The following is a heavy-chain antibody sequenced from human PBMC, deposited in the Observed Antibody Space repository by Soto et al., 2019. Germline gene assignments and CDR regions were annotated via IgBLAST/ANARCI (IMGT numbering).Heavy chain of an antibody. CDR2: ISGSGGST. CDR3: AKDLRGYDYPMNGHAFDI. CDR1: GVNFSSYA. V-gene: IGHV3-23*01. D-gene: IGHD5-12*01. J-gene: IGHJ3*02. Sequence: PGGSLRLSCAASGVNFSSYARSWVRQAPGKGLEWVSAISGSGGSTYYADSVKGRFTISRDNSKNTLYLQMNSLRAEDTAVYYCAKDLRGYDYPMNGHAFDIWGQGTMVTVSS.